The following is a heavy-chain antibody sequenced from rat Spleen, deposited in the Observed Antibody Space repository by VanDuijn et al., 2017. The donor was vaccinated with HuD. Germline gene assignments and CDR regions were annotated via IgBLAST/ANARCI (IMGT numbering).Heavy chain of an antibody. Sequence: EVQLQESGPGPVEVSESLSLTCSVTGHSITSSYRWNWIRKFPGNKLEWMGYINSASTTNYNPSLKSRISSTRDTSKNQCFLQVNSLSSEETATYYCARSDGVHYYLPFADWGQGTLVTASS. V-gene: IGHV3-3*01. J-gene: IGHJ3*01. CDR3: ARSDGVHYYLPFAD. CDR1: GHSITSSYR. D-gene: IGHD1-1*01. CDR2: INSASTT.